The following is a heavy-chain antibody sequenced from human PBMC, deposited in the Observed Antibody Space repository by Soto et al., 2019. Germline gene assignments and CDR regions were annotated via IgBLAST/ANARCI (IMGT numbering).Heavy chain of an antibody. CDR3: AREPGVSSGWYVDY. V-gene: IGHV3-21*01. CDR2: STSSSSYI. Sequence: LRLSCAASGFTFSSHSMNWVRQAPGKGLGWVSSSTSSSSYINYADSVKGRFTISRDNAKTSLYLQMNSLRAEDTAVYYCAREPGVSSGWYVDYWGQGTLVTVSS. CDR1: GFTFSSHS. J-gene: IGHJ4*02. D-gene: IGHD6-19*01.